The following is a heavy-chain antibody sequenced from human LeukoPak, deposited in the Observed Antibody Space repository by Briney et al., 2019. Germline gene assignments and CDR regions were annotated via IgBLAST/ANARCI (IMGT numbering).Heavy chain of an antibody. V-gene: IGHV3-23*01. CDR3: AKEIFRSNDY. Sequence: GGSLRLSCAASGFTFSSYAMTWVRQAPGKGLEWVSIISGSGGSTYYADSVKGRFTISRDNSKNTLYLQMNSLRAEDTAMYYCAKEIFRSNDYWGQGTLVTVSS. CDR1: GFTFSSYA. D-gene: IGHD3-3*01. CDR2: ISGSGGST. J-gene: IGHJ4*02.